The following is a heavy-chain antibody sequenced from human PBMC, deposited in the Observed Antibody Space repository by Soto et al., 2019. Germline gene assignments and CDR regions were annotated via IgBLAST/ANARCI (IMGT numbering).Heavy chain of an antibody. CDR3: AKDVVVGATTGLGDYYYYYGMDV. CDR2: ISYDGSNK. V-gene: IGHV3-30*18. Sequence: QVQLVESGGGVVQPGRSLRLSCAASGFTFSSYGMHWVRQAPGKGLEWVAVISYDGSNKFYADSVKGRFTISRDNSKNTLDLQMNSLRAEDTAVYYCAKDVVVGATTGLGDYYYYYGMDVWGQGTTATVSS. J-gene: IGHJ6*02. D-gene: IGHD1-26*01. CDR1: GFTFSSYG.